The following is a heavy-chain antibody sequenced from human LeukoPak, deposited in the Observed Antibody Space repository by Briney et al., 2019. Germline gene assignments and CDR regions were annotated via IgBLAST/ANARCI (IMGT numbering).Heavy chain of an antibody. V-gene: IGHV3-30*18. Sequence: GGSLRLSCAASGFTFSSYGMHWVRQAPGKGLEWVAVISYDGSNKYYADSVKGRFTISRDNSKNTLYLQMNSLRAEDTAVYYCAKASGSYYAQYYYYYMDVWGKGTTVTVSS. J-gene: IGHJ6*03. CDR1: GFTFSSYG. CDR3: AKASGSYYAQYYYYYMDV. CDR2: ISYDGSNK. D-gene: IGHD1-26*01.